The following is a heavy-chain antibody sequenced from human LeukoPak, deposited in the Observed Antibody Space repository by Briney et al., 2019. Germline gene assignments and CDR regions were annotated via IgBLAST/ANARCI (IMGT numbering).Heavy chain of an antibody. Sequence: SSETLSLTCTVSGGSISSSSYYWGWIRQPPGKGLECIGSIYYSGSTYYNPSLKSRVTISVDTSKTQFSLKLSSVTAAYTGVYYCARRGLVGGDFDIWGQGTMVTVSS. CDR2: IYYSGST. V-gene: IGHV4-39*01. J-gene: IGHJ3*02. CDR3: ARRGLVGGDFDI. D-gene: IGHD1-26*01. CDR1: GGSISSSSYY.